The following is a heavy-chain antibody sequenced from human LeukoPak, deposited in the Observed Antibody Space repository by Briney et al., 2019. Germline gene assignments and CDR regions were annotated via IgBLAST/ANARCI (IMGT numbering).Heavy chain of an antibody. D-gene: IGHD3-10*01. J-gene: IGHJ4*02. V-gene: IGHV1-8*01. Sequence: ASVKVSCKASGYTFSSYDINWVRQATGQGLEWMGWMNPNSGNTGYAQKFQGRVTMTRDTSISTAYMELSRLRSDDTAVYYCASDRGFGELEDYWGQGTLVTVSS. CDR1: GYTFSSYD. CDR3: ASDRGFGELEDY. CDR2: MNPNSGNT.